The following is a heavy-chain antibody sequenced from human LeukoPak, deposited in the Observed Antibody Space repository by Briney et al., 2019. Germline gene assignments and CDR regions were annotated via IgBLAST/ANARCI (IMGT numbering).Heavy chain of an antibody. J-gene: IGHJ3*02. CDR3: ARARITGKRDAFDI. CDR1: GFTFSSYW. CDR2: IKQDGSEK. Sequence: GGSLRLSCAASGFTFSSYWMRWVRQAPGKGLEWVANIKQDGSEKYYVDSVKGRFTISRDNAKNSLYLQMNSLRAEDTAVYYCARARITGKRDAFDIWGQGTMVTVSS. V-gene: IGHV3-7*04. D-gene: IGHD1-20*01.